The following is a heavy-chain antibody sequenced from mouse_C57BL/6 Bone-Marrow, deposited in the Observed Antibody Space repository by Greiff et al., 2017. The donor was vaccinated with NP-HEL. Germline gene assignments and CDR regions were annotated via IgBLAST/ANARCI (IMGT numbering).Heavy chain of an antibody. Sequence: QVQLKQSGPELVKPGASVKISCKASGYAFSSSWMNWVKQRPGKGLEWIGRIYPGDGDTNYNGKFKGKATLTADKSSSTAYMQLRSLTSEDSAVYFCARSGYYYGSSFYWYFDVWGTGTTVTVSS. D-gene: IGHD1-1*01. CDR3: ARSGYYYGSSFYWYFDV. J-gene: IGHJ1*03. V-gene: IGHV1-82*01. CDR2: IYPGDGDT. CDR1: GYAFSSSW.